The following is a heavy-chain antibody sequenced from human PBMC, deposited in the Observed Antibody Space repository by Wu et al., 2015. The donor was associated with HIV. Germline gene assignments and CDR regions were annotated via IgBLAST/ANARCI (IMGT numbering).Heavy chain of an antibody. CDR1: GFKYGSWH. CDR3: AREKTWGPLVREM. CDR2: ANCATAEL. J-gene: IGHJ4*01. Sequence: LVQSATEVKKPGASVRISCKSFGFKYGSWHIHWLRQTPGQPPEWMGWANCATAELKYAKNLRKSHLCHRPTMETTHLDLRNLRTDDTATYYCAREKTWGPLVREMWGQGT. V-gene: IGHV1-2*02. D-gene: IGHD3-10*01.